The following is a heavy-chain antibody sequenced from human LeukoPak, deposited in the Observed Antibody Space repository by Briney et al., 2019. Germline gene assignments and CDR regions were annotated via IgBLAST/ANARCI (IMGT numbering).Heavy chain of an antibody. V-gene: IGHV5-51*01. CDR2: IYPGDSDT. CDR3: ARREYFDYYDY. Sequence: GESLKISCKGSGYSFTNYWIGWVRQMPGKGLEWMGIIYPGDSDTRYSPSFQGQVTISADKSISIAYLQWSSLKASDTAMYYCARREYFDYYDYWGQGALVTVSS. J-gene: IGHJ4*02. D-gene: IGHD3-9*01. CDR1: GYSFTNYW.